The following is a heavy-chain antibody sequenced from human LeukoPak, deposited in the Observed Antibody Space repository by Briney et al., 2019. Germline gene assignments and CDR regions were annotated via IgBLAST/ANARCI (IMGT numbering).Heavy chain of an antibody. CDR2: IYTSGST. J-gene: IGHJ4*02. V-gene: IGHV4-4*07. CDR3: ARVRCSGGSCYTGFDY. Sequence: SETLSLTCTVSGGSISSYYWSWIRQPAGKGLEWIGRIYTSGSTNYNPSLKSRVTMSVDTSKNQFSLKLSSVTAADTAVYYCARVRCSGGSCYTGFDYWGQGTLVTVSS. D-gene: IGHD2-15*01. CDR1: GGSISSYY.